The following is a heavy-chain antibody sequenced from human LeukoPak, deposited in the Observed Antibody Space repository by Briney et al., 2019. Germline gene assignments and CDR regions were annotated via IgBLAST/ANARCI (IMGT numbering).Heavy chain of an antibody. CDR2: IIPIFGTA. V-gene: IGHV1-69*05. J-gene: IGHJ4*02. Sequence: SVKVSCKASGYTFTGYYMHWVRQAPGQGLEWMGRIIPIFGTANYAQKFQGRVTITTDESTSTAYMELSSLRSEDTAVYYCARDGYDFWSGYLIDYWGQGTLVTVSS. D-gene: IGHD3-3*01. CDR3: ARDGYDFWSGYLIDY. CDR1: GYTFTGYY.